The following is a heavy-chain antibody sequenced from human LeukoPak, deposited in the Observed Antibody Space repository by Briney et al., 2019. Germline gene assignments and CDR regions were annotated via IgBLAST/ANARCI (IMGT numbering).Heavy chain of an antibody. Sequence: PGGSLRLSCAASGFTFRSYNMNWVRQAPGKGLEWVSYISSSSSYIYYADSVKGRFTISRDNAKNSLYLQMNSLRAEDTAVYYCARFALKTPPTDWGQGTLVTVSS. CDR2: ISSSSSYI. V-gene: IGHV3-21*05. CDR1: GFTFRSYN. CDR3: ARFALKTPPTD. J-gene: IGHJ4*02.